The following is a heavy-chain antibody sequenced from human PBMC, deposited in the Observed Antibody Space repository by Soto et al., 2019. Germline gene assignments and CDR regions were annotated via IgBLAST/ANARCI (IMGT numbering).Heavy chain of an antibody. D-gene: IGHD1-7*01. J-gene: IGHJ3*02. CDR2: IYSDGTT. V-gene: IGHV3-53*02. CDR1: GFTVSSNY. Sequence: EVQLVETGGGLIQPGGSLRLSCAASGFTVSSNYMSWVRQAPGKGLEWVSVIYSDGTTYYADSVKGRFTISRDNSKNTLYLQMNSLRAEDTAVDYCARDTGDRWNYGAFDIWGQGTMVTVSS. CDR3: ARDTGDRWNYGAFDI.